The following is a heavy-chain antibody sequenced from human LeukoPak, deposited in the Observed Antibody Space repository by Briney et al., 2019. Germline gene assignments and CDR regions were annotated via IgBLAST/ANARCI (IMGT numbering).Heavy chain of an antibody. CDR3: ARGGTRCCGSDY. Sequence: GGSLRLSCAASGFTFDDYGMSWVRQAPGRGLEWVSGINWNGGSTGYADSVKGRFTISRDNAKNSLYLQMNGLRAEDTALYYCARGGTRCCGSDYWGQGTLVTVSS. CDR2: INWNGGST. D-gene: IGHD2-2*01. V-gene: IGHV3-20*04. CDR1: GFTFDDYG. J-gene: IGHJ4*02.